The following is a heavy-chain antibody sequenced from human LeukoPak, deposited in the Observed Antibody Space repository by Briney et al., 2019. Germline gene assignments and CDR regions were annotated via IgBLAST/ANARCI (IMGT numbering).Heavy chain of an antibody. V-gene: IGHV1-69*13. CDR2: IIPIFGTA. CDR1: GGTFSSYA. Sequence: GASVKVSCKASGGTFSSYAISWVRQAPGQGLEWMGGIIPIFGTANYAQKSQGRVTITADESTSTAYMELSSLRSEDTAVYYCARDVLDYGDYAGYFDYWGQGTLVTVSS. D-gene: IGHD4-17*01. CDR3: ARDVLDYGDYAGYFDY. J-gene: IGHJ4*02.